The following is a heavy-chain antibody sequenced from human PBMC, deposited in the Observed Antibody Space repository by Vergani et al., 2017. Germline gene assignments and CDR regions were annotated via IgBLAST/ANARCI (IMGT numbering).Heavy chain of an antibody. J-gene: IGHJ4*02. CDR3: ARDRCSSTSCYFFDY. V-gene: IGHV1-69*09. CDR1: GYTFTSYD. CDR2: IIPILGTA. Sequence: QVQLVQSGAEVKKPGASVKVSCKASGYTFTSYDINWVRQAPGQGLEWMGRIIPILGTANYAQKFQGRVTITADKSTSTAYMELSSLRSEDTAVYYCARDRCSSTSCYFFDYWGQGTLVTVSS. D-gene: IGHD2-2*01.